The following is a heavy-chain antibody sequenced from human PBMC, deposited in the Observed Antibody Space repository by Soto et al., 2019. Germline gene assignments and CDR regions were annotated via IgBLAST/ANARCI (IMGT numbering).Heavy chain of an antibody. CDR3: AKGSASGIGPPDY. V-gene: IGHV3-9*01. CDR1: GFTFDDYA. Sequence: EVQLVESGGGLVQPGRSLRLSCAASGFTFDDYAMHWVRQAPGKGLEWVSGISWNSGNIGKADSVKGRLTISRDNAKNSLYLQVKSLRAEDTALYYCAKGSASGIGPPDYWGQGTLVTVSS. J-gene: IGHJ4*02. D-gene: IGHD3-10*01. CDR2: ISWNSGNI.